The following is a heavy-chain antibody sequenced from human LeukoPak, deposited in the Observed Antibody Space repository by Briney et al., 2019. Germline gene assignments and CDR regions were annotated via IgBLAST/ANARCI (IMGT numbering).Heavy chain of an antibody. V-gene: IGHV3-30*02. CDR3: ATEYSSSSYPRLFDY. CDR1: GFTFSSYG. D-gene: IGHD6-13*01. J-gene: IGHJ4*02. Sequence: GGSLRLSCAASGFTFSSYGMHWVRQAPGKGLEWVAFIRYDGSNEYYADSVKGRFTISRDNSKNTLYLQMNSLRVEDTAVYYCATEYSSSSYPRLFDYWGQGTLVTVSS. CDR2: IRYDGSNE.